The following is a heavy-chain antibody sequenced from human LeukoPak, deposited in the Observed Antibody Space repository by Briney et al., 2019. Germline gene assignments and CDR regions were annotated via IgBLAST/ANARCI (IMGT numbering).Heavy chain of an antibody. Sequence: SETLSLTCAVYGGSFSGYYWSWIRQPPGKGLEWIGEINHSGSTNYNPSLKSRVTISVDTSKNQFSLKLSSVTAADTAVYYCARGTTDFGVVTGNDYWGQGTLVTVSS. CDR3: ARGTTDFGVVTGNDY. D-gene: IGHD3-3*01. CDR2: INHSGST. V-gene: IGHV4-34*01. J-gene: IGHJ4*02. CDR1: GGSFSGYY.